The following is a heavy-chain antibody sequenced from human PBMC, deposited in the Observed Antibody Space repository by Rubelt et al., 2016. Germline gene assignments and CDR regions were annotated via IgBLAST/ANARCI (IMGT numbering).Heavy chain of an antibody. CDR2: IYYSGST. CDR1: GGSINSNDYY. V-gene: IGHV4-39*01. Sequence: QLQLQESGPGLVKPSETLSLTCTVSGGSINSNDYYWGWLRQPPGKGLEWIGSIYYSGSTYYNPSLKSRVTISVDTSKNQFSLKLSSVTAEDTAVHYCARLLRSYWYFDLWGRGTLVTVSS. J-gene: IGHJ2*01. CDR3: ARLLRSYWYFDL.